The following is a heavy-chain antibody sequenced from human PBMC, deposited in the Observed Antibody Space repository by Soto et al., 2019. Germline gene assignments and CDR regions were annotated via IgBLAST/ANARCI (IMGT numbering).Heavy chain of an antibody. CDR2: ISWNSATI. V-gene: IGHV3-9*01. Sequence: EVELVESGGGLVEPGGSLRLSCVTSGFTFDDHAMHWIRQAPGKGMEWDSSISWNSATIAYRDSVKGRFTISRDNATNSLHLQMNSLRGEDTAAYYCVRGMNPSVVVVVTATLDFWGQGSLVTISS. J-gene: IGHJ4*02. D-gene: IGHD2-21*02. CDR1: GFTFDDHA. CDR3: VRGMNPSVVVVVTATLDF.